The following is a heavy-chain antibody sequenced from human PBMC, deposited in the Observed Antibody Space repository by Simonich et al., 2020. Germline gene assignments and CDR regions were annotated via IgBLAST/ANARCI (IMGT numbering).Heavy chain of an antibody. Sequence: QVQLVQSGAEVKKPGASVKVSCKASGYTFTGYYMHWVRQAPGQGLEWRGWINPTRGGPNYAQKFQGRVTMTRDTSISTAYMELSRLRSDDTAVYYCARNGLVGILKAFDIWGQGTMVTVSS. V-gene: IGHV1-2*02. CDR3: ARNGLVGILKAFDI. D-gene: IGHD2-21*01. CDR1: GYTFTGYY. J-gene: IGHJ3*02. CDR2: INPTRGGP.